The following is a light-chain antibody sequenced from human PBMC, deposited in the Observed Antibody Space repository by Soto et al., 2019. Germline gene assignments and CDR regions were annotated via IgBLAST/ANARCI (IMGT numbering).Light chain of an antibody. CDR1: QSVRSN. CDR3: QQYNNWPRT. Sequence: EILITPSPATLSVSPGAWATLSCRASQSVRSNLAWYQQRPGQAPRLLIYAASTRATGIPARFSGSGSGTEFTLIIDSLQSEDFAVYYCQQYNNWPRTFGQGTKVDI. V-gene: IGKV3-15*01. CDR2: AAS. J-gene: IGKJ1*01.